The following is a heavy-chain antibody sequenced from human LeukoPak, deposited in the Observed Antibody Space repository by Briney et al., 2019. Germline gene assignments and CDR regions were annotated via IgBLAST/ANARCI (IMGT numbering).Heavy chain of an antibody. CDR3: ARVALGFGEPYFDY. D-gene: IGHD3-10*01. V-gene: IGHV4-39*07. CDR2: IYYSGST. J-gene: IGHJ4*02. CDR1: GGSISSSSYY. Sequence: NPSETLSFTCTVSGGSISSSSYYWGWIRQPPGKGLEWIGSIYYSGSTYYNPSLKSRVTISVDTSKNQFSLKLSSVTAADTAVYYCARVALGFGEPYFDYWGQGTLVTVSS.